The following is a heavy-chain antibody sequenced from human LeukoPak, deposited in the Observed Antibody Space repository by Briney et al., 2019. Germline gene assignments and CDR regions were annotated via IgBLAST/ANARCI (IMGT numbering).Heavy chain of an antibody. J-gene: IGHJ4*02. CDR2: ISGSGDNT. CDR3: AKVTYGSGTYGALDY. Sequence: PGESLRLSCAASAFTFSSYGMGWVRQAPGKGLEWVSTISGSGDNTYYADSVKGRFTISRDNSKNTLYLQMNSLRAEDTAVYYCAKVTYGSGTYGALDYWGQGTLVTVSS. V-gene: IGHV3-23*01. CDR1: AFTFSSYG. D-gene: IGHD3-10*01.